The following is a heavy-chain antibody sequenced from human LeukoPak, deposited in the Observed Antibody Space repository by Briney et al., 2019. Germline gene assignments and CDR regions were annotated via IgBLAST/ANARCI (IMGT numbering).Heavy chain of an antibody. CDR2: IDWDDDK. Sequence: SGPTLVNPTQTLTLTCTFSGFSLSTSGMRVSWIRQPSGKALEWLARIDWDDDKFYSTSLKTRLTISKDTSKNQVVLTMTNMDPVDTATYYCARIFSYDFWSGYADYWGQGTLVTVSS. CDR3: ARIFSYDFWSGYADY. V-gene: IGHV2-70*04. D-gene: IGHD3-3*01. CDR1: GFSLSTSGMR. J-gene: IGHJ4*02.